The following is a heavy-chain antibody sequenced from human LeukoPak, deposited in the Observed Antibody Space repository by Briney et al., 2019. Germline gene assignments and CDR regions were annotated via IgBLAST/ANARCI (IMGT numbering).Heavy chain of an antibody. CDR3: ARGQRRTTGAGAFDI. V-gene: IGHV4-34*01. Sequence: SETLSLTCAVYGGSFSGYYWSWIRQPPGKGLEWIGEINHSGSTNYNPSLKSRVTISVDTSKNQFSLKLSSVTAADTAVYYCARGQRRTTGAGAFDIWGQGTMVTVSS. D-gene: IGHD1-1*01. J-gene: IGHJ3*02. CDR2: INHSGST. CDR1: GGSFSGYY.